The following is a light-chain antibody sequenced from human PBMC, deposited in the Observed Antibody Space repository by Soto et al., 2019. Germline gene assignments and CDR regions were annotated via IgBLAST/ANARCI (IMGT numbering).Light chain of an antibody. CDR1: QSVSRD. J-gene: IGKJ5*01. Sequence: EIVLTQSPGTLSLSPGERATLSCRASQSVSRDFAWYQQKPGQAPRLLIYDASNRATGIPARFSGSGSGTDFTLTISSLQPEDFSVYYCQQRSNWPLITFGQGTRLEIK. CDR2: DAS. CDR3: QQRSNWPLIT. V-gene: IGKV3-11*01.